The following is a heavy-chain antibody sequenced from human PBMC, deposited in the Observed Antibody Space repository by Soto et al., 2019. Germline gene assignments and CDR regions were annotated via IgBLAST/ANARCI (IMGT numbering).Heavy chain of an antibody. V-gene: IGHV2-5*01. D-gene: IGHD3-10*01. CDR1: GFSLSTSGMG. J-gene: IGHJ6*02. CDR3: AHRKSSYYGSENTYYYGMDV. Sequence: QITLKESGPTLVKPTQTLTLTCTFSGFSLSTSGMGVAWIRQPPEKALEWLPVIYWTDDKRYSPSLKSRLTITKDPSKNQVVLTMTDMDPVDTATYYCAHRKSSYYGSENTYYYGMDVWGQGTTVTVSS. CDR2: IYWTDDK.